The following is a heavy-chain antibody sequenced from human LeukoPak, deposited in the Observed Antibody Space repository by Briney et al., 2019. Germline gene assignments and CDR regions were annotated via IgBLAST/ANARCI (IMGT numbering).Heavy chain of an antibody. D-gene: IGHD2-15*01. J-gene: IGHJ6*02. CDR1: GFTFTDYY. V-gene: IGHV3-11*01. Sequence: GGSLRLSCAASGFTFTDYYMNWIRQAPGKGLEWVSYISESGSSTQYADSVKGRFTISRDNAKNSLYLQMNSLRAEDTAVYYCARDCSGGSCYSYSSYYYGMDVWGQGTTVTVSS. CDR2: ISESGSST. CDR3: ARDCSGGSCYSYSSYYYGMDV.